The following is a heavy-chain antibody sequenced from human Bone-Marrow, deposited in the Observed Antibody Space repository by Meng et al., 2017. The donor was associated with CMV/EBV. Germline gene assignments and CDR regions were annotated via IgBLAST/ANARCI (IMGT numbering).Heavy chain of an antibody. D-gene: IGHD2-2*01. CDR3: ARDRYQLLNNYYYYGMDV. J-gene: IGHJ6*02. Sequence: GESLKISCAASGFTFSSYSMNWVRQAPGKGLEWVSSISSSSSNIYYADSVKGRFTISRDNAKSSLYLQMNSLRAEDTAVYYCARDRYQLLNNYYYYGMDVWGQGTTVTVSS. CDR1: GFTFSSYS. CDR2: ISSSSSNI. V-gene: IGHV3-21*01.